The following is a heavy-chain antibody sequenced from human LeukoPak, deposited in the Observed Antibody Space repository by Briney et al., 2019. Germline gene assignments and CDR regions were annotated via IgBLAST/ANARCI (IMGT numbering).Heavy chain of an antibody. V-gene: IGHV4-59*08. CDR1: VGSIRSYY. CDR3: ARRADPGAFDI. J-gene: IGHJ3*02. Sequence: PSETLSLTCTVSVGSIRSYYWSRIRQPPGKGLEWIGYIYYSGSTNYNPSLKSRVTISVDTSKNQFSLKLYSVTAADTAVYYCARRADPGAFDIWGQGTMVTVSS. CDR2: IYYSGST.